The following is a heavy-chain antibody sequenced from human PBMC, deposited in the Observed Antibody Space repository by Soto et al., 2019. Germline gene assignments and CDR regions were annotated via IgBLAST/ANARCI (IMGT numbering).Heavy chain of an antibody. CDR3: ASTLGYCSSTSCYPYYYYYGMDV. D-gene: IGHD2-2*01. V-gene: IGHV4-34*01. CDR1: GGSFSGYY. CDR2: INHSGST. J-gene: IGHJ6*02. Sequence: PSETLSLTCAVYGGSFSGYYWTWIRQPPGTGLEWIGEINHSGSTNYNPSLKSRVTISVDKSKNQFSLKLSSVTAADTAVYYCASTLGYCSSTSCYPYYYYYGMDVWGQGTTVTVS.